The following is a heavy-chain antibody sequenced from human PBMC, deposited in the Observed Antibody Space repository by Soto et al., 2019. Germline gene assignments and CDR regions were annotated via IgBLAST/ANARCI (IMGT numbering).Heavy chain of an antibody. J-gene: IGHJ5*02. D-gene: IGHD2-21*02. CDR1: GGSISSDDW. Sequence: SETRSLTCAVSGGSISSDDWWTWVRQTPGKGLEWIGEISPSGTTNYNPSLMSRVTIAVDKAKSQFSLRLDSVTAADTAVYYCARSDCYGVCRGKWLDPWGQGILVTVSA. CDR3: ARSDCYGVCRGKWLDP. V-gene: IGHV4-4*02. CDR2: ISPSGTT.